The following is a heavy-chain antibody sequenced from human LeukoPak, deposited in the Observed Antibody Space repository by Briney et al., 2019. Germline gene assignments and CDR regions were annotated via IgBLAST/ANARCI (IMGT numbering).Heavy chain of an antibody. CDR1: GGSISSYY. D-gene: IGHD3-22*01. Sequence: SETLSLTCTVSGGSISSYYWSWIRQPPGKGLEWNGYIYYSGSTNYNPSLKSRVTISVDTSKNQFSLKLSSVTAADTAVYYCARASSYSSGYYFDYWGQGTLVTVSS. J-gene: IGHJ4*02. CDR2: IYYSGST. V-gene: IGHV4-59*01. CDR3: ARASSYSSGYYFDY.